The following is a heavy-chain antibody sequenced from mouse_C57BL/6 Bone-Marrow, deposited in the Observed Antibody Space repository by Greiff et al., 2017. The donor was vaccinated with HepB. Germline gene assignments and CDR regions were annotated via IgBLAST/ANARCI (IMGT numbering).Heavy chain of an antibody. CDR1: GYAFSSSW. V-gene: IGHV1-82*01. CDR3: ARETIPNLNFDY. Sequence: VMLVESGPELVKPGASVKISCKASGYAFSSSWMNWVKQRPGKGLEWIGRIYPGDGDTNYNGKFKGKATLTADKSSSTAYMQLSSLTSENSAVYFCARETIPNLNFDYWGQGTTLTVSS. J-gene: IGHJ2*01. CDR2: IYPGDGDT.